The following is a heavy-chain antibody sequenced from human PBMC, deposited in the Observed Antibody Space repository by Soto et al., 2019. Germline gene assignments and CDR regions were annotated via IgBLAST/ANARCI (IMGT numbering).Heavy chain of an antibody. Sequence: QVHLVQSGAEVEKPGASVKVSCKASGFTLTRYALHWVRQAPGQRLEYRGWINAGNGDTGLPQKFQGRVTMTRDIPASTVSMELNSLTSEDTVVYYCARKEVGPSLPFALWGQGTVVVVSS. V-gene: IGHV1-3*01. CDR3: ARKEVGPSLPFAL. CDR1: GFTLTRYA. D-gene: IGHD1-26*01. CDR2: INAGNGDT. J-gene: IGHJ3*01.